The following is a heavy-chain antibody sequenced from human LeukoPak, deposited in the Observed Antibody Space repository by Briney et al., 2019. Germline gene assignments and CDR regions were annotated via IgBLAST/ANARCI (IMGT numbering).Heavy chain of an antibody. CDR3: ASNIWGSYYYDSSGYYSYYFDY. Sequence: SESLSLTCTVSGYSISSGYYWGWIRQPPGKGLEWIGSIYHRGSTNYNPSLKSRVTISVDTSKNQFSLKLSSVTAADTAVYYCASNIWGSYYYDSSGYYSYYFDYWGQGTLVTVSS. CDR1: GYSISSGYY. J-gene: IGHJ4*02. D-gene: IGHD3-22*01. CDR2: IYHRGST. V-gene: IGHV4-38-2*02.